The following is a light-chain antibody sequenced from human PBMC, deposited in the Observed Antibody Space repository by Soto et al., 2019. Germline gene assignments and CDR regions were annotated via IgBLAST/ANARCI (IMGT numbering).Light chain of an antibody. CDR3: QQYNNWPWT. Sequence: EIVMTQSPATLSVSPGGRATLSCRASQSISGTLAWYQQKPGQPPSLLIHGASTRATGFPARFSGSGSGTDFTLIISSLQYEDFAVYYCQQYNNWPWTFGQGTKVELK. CDR1: QSISGT. J-gene: IGKJ1*01. CDR2: GAS. V-gene: IGKV3-15*01.